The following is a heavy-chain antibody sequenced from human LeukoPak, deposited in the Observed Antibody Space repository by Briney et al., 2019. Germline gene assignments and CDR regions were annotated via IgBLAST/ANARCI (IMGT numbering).Heavy chain of an antibody. CDR1: GFTFSSYW. CDR3: ARVVRGVKLRYYYYMDV. Sequence: GGSLRLSCAASGFTFSSYWMSWVRQAPGKGLEWVANIKQDGSEKYYVDSVKGRFTISRDNAKNSLYLQMNSLRAEDTAVYYCARVVRGVKLRYYYYMDVWGKGTTVTVSS. CDR2: IKQDGSEK. V-gene: IGHV3-7*01. J-gene: IGHJ6*03. D-gene: IGHD3-10*01.